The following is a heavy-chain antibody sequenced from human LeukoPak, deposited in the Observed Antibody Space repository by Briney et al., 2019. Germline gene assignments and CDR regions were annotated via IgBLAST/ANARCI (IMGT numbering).Heavy chain of an antibody. CDR2: ISSSSSYI. Sequence: GGSLRLSCAASGFTFSSYSMNWVRQAPGKGLEWVSSISSSSSYIYYADSVKGRFTISKDNAKNSLYLQMNSLRAEDTAFYYCARDSLYFFDYWGQGTLVIVSS. J-gene: IGHJ4*02. CDR1: GFTFSSYS. V-gene: IGHV3-21*01. CDR3: ARDSLYFFDY.